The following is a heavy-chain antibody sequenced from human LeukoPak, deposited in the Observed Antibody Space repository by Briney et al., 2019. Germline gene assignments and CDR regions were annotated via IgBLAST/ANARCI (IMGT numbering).Heavy chain of an antibody. CDR1: GYTFTSYG. D-gene: IGHD4-17*01. V-gene: IGHV1-18*01. CDR2: ISAYNGNT. CDR3: ARDKTTVTTLDYYYGMDV. Sequence: GASVKVSCKASGYTFTSYGISWVRQAPGQGLEWMGWISAYNGNTNYAQKLQGRVTMTTDTSTSTAYMELRSLRSDDTAVYYCARDKTTVTTLDYYYGMDVWGQGTTVTVSS. J-gene: IGHJ6*02.